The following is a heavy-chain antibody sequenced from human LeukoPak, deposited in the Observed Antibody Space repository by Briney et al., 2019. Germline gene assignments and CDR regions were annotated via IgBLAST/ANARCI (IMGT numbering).Heavy chain of an antibody. Sequence: GGSLRLSCSASRFTFSSYTMNWVRQAPGKGLEWVSSIDPSSTYIYYADSVKGRFTISRDNSNNTLYLQMNSLRAEDTAVYYCAKGLYSSTPFFDSWGQGTLVTVSS. CDR3: AKGLYSSTPFFDS. J-gene: IGHJ4*02. CDR1: RFTFSSYT. CDR2: IDPSSTYI. D-gene: IGHD6-13*01. V-gene: IGHV3-21*01.